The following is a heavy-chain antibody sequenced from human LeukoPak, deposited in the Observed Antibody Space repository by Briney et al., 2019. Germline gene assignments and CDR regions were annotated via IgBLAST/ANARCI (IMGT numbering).Heavy chain of an antibody. CDR1: GFTFSSYG. J-gene: IGHJ4*02. V-gene: IGHV3-30*02. CDR2: IRYDGSNK. Sequence: TGGSLRLSCAASGFTFSSYGMHWVRQAPGKGLEWVAFIRYDGSNKYYADSVKGRFTISRDNSKNTLYLQMNSLRAGDTAVYYCAKDTGILSYFDYWGQGTLVTVSS. CDR3: AKDTGILSYFDY. D-gene: IGHD2-8*02.